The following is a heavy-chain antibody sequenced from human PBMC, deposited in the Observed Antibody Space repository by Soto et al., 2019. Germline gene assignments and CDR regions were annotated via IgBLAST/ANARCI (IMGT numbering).Heavy chain of an antibody. CDR3: ARDKIPGLFDY. D-gene: IGHD2-21*01. J-gene: IGHJ4*02. CDR2: IYYSGST. V-gene: IGHV4-39*07. CDR1: GDSITTNSYF. Sequence: SETLSLTCTVSGDSITTNSYFWAWIRQPPGKGLEWIGSIYYSGSTNYNPSLKSRVTISVDTSKNQFSLKLTSVTAADTAVYYCARDKIPGLFDYWGQGTLVTVSS.